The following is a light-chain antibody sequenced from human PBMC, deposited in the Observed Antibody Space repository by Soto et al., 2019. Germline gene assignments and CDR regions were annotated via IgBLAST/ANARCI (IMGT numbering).Light chain of an antibody. CDR3: QQYNNWPVT. CDR1: QSVSSY. CDR2: DAS. Sequence: EIGWTQSPATLSLSPGERCTLSCRSSQSVSSYLAWYQQKPGQAPRLLIYDASNRATGIPARFSGSGSGTEFTLTISSLQSEDFAVYYCQQYNNWPVTFGEGTKV. J-gene: IGKJ4*01. V-gene: IGKV3-11*01.